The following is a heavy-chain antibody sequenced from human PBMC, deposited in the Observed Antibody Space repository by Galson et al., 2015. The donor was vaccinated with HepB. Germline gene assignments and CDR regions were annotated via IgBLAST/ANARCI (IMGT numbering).Heavy chain of an antibody. J-gene: IGHJ4*02. CDR3: AKDEYSSSWYGALDYFDY. V-gene: IGHV3-23*01. CDR1: GFTFSSYA. D-gene: IGHD6-13*01. CDR2: ISGSGGST. Sequence: SLRLSCAASGFTFSSYAMSWVRQAPGKGLEWVSAISGSGGSTYYADSVKGRFTISRDNSKNTLYLQMNSLRAEDTAVYYCAKDEYSSSWYGALDYFDYWGQGTLVTVSS.